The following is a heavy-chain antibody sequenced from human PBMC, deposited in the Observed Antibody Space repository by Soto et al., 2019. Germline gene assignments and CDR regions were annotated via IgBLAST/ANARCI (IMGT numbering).Heavy chain of an antibody. D-gene: IGHD2-21*02. CDR2: IWYDGSNK. J-gene: IGHJ4*02. V-gene: IGHV3-33*01. Sequence: QVQLVESGGGVVQPGESLTLSCAASGFTFSHYGMHWVRQAPGKGLEWVAVIWYDGSNKYYADSVKGRFTISRDNAKNPLYLQQNSLGVEGAAVYYCARGGPPYSGNSDDDCWGQGSLV. CDR3: ARGGPPYSGNSDDDC. CDR1: GFTFSHYG.